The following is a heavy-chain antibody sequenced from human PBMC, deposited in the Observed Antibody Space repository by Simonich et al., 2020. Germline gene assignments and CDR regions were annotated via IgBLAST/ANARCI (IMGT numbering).Heavy chain of an antibody. CDR2: ISYDGSNK. J-gene: IGHJ4*02. V-gene: IGHV3-30*07. CDR3: ARGALY. CDR1: GFTFSSYA. Sequence: QVQLVESGGGVVQPGRSLRLYCAASGFTFSSYAMHWVRQAPGKGLEWVAVISYDGSNKYYADSVKGRFTISRDNSKNTLYLQMNSLRAEDTAVYYCARGALYWGQGTLVTVSS.